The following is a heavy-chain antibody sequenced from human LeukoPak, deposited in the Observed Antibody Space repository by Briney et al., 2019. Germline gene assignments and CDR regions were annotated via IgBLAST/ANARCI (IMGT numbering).Heavy chain of an antibody. CDR2: ISYDGYDK. CDR1: GFTFNDYA. D-gene: IGHD3-22*01. J-gene: IGHJ3*02. CDR3: ARDRFAGIYDSSGNDAFDI. V-gene: IGHV3-30-3*01. Sequence: GGSLRLSCAASGFTFNDYAMYWVRQTPGKGLEWVTLISYDGYDKSYADSVRGRFTISRDNAKNSLYLQMNSLRAEDSAVYYCARDRFAGIYDSSGNDAFDIWGQGTMVTVSS.